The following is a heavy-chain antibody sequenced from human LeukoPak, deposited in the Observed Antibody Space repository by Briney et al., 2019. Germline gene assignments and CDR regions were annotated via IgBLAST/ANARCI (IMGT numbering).Heavy chain of an antibody. V-gene: IGHV3-74*01. CDR3: ARDRGRNSFDY. D-gene: IGHD1-14*01. J-gene: IGHJ4*02. Sequence: GGSLRLSCAASGFTFSNYWMHWVRQAPGKGLVWVSRINSDGINTSYADSVKGRFTISRDNAKNTLNLQLTSLRAEDTALYYCARDRGRNSFDYWGQGTLVSVSS. CDR1: GFTFSNYW. CDR2: INSDGINT.